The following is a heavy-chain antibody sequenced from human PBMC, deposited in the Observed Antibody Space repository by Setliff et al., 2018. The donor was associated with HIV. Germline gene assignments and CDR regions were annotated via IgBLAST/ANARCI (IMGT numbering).Heavy chain of an antibody. CDR1: RFTFNDYW. CDR3: ARKLRPGHGVDV. Sequence: GGSLRLSCVASRFTFNDYWMSWVRQAPGKGLEWVANIDRDGSETNYVDSVKGRFTIFRDNAKSSLYLQMNSLRADDTATYYCARKLRPGHGVDVWGQGTTVTV. J-gene: IGHJ6*02. D-gene: IGHD3-10*01. V-gene: IGHV3-7*01. CDR2: IDRDGSET.